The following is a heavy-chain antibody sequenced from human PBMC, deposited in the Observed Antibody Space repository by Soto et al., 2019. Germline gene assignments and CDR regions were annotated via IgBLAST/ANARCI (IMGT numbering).Heavy chain of an antibody. CDR3: ARGRLVRGVVTYYYGMDV. Sequence: QVQLVQSGAEVKKPGASVKVSCKASGYTFTSYGISWVRQAPGQGLEWMGWISAYKGNTNYAQKLQGRVTMTTDPSTSTAYMELRRMSSDETAVYFCARGRLVRGVVTYYYGMDVWGQGTTVTVSS. J-gene: IGHJ6*02. CDR2: ISAYKGNT. D-gene: IGHD3-10*01. V-gene: IGHV1-18*01. CDR1: GYTFTSYG.